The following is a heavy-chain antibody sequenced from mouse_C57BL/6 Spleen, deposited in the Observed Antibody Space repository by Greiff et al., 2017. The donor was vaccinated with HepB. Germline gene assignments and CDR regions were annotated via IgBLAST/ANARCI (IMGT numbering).Heavy chain of an antibody. V-gene: IGHV14-4*01. CDR2: IDPENGDT. J-gene: IGHJ4*01. Sequence: VQLQQSGAELVRPGASVKLSCTASGFNIKDYYMHWVKQRPEQGLEWIGWIDPENGDTEYTSKFKGKATITADTSSNTAYLQLSSLTSEDTAVYYCTSEISTVVATRDYAMDYWGQGTSVTVSS. CDR3: TSEISTVVATRDYAMDY. D-gene: IGHD1-1*01. CDR1: GFNIKDYY.